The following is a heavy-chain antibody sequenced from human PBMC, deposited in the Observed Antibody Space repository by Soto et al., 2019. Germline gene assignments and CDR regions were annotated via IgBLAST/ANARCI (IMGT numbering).Heavy chain of an antibody. D-gene: IGHD5-12*01. CDR1: GFNVRANY. J-gene: IGHJ4*02. CDR2: IYSGGTT. V-gene: IGHV3-53*01. Sequence: EVQLVESGGGLIQPGGSLRLSCAVSGFNVRANYMSWVRQAPGKGLEWASVIYSGGTTYYADSVKGRFIISRDISKNTLYLQLNILRAEDTAVYYCHGYGYWGQGTLVTVSS. CDR3: HGYGY.